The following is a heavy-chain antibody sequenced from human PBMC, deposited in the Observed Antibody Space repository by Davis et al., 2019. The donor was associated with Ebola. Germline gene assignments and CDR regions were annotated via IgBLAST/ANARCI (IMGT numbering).Heavy chain of an antibody. J-gene: IGHJ6*02. CDR3: AIDGYGDYGSGYYYYDMDV. CDR1: LGTLRSYA. CDR2: IIPIFGTA. Sequence: AASVKVSCKASLGTLRSYAISWLRQAPGQGLEWMGGIIPIFGTANYAQKFQARVTITADKSTSTAYMVLSSLRSEDTAVYYCAIDGYGDYGSGYYYYDMDVWGQGTTVTVSS. D-gene: IGHD4-17*01. V-gene: IGHV1-69*06.